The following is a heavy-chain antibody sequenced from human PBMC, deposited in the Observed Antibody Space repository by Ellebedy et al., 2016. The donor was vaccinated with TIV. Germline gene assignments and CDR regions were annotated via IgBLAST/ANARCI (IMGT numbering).Heavy chain of an antibody. D-gene: IGHD3-16*02. CDR3: ATDIGHRGLSPVGGAFDI. J-gene: IGHJ3*02. Sequence: SVKVSCXASGGTFSSYAISWVRQAPGQGLEWMGGIIPIFGTANYAQKFQGRVTITADESTSTAYMELSSLRSEDTAVYYCATDIGHRGLSPVGGAFDIWGQGTMVTVSS. CDR2: IIPIFGTA. V-gene: IGHV1-69*13. CDR1: GGTFSSYA.